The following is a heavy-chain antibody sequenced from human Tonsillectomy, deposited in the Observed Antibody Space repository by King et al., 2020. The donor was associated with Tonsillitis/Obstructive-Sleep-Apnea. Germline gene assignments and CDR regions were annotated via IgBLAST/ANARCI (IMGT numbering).Heavy chain of an antibody. D-gene: IGHD6-13*01. V-gene: IGHV3-23*04. CDR3: AKGDGSTWYETYYFDY. J-gene: IGHJ4*02. CDR1: RFPFSNYA. CDR2: ISGSGDST. Sequence: QLVQSGGGLVPPGGSLRLSCAASRFPFSNYAMSWVRQAPRKGLEWVSAISGSGDSTYYADSVKGRFIISRDNSRNTLFLQMNSLRAEDTAVYYCAKGDGSTWYETYYFDYWGQGTLVTVSS.